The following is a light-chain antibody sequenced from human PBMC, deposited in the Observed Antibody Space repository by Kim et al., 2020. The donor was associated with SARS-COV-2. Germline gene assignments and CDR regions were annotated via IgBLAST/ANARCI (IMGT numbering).Light chain of an antibody. CDR3: QLYDSSVWT. CDR1: QSVNGRF. Sequence: SPGEGATLSCMSRQSVNGRFLAWYQQIPGKAPRLLIYGESTRATGIPDRFRGSGSRTDFTLTISRLEPEDFAMYYCQLYDSSVWTFGQGTKVDIK. CDR2: GES. V-gene: IGKV3-20*01. J-gene: IGKJ1*01.